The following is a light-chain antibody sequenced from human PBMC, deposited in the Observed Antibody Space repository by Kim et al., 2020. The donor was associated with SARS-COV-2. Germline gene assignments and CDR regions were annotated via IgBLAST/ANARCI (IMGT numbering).Light chain of an antibody. CDR2: GAS. CDR3: QQHNNWPPGS. V-gene: IGKV3-15*01. Sequence: EIVMTQSPATVSVSLGERVTLSCRTSQNVNNRVAWYQQKPGQAPRLLSSGASARATGVPARFSASGSGTEFALTISSLQSEDCAIYYCQQHNNWPPGSFGPGTKVDIK. CDR1: QNVNNR. J-gene: IGKJ3*01.